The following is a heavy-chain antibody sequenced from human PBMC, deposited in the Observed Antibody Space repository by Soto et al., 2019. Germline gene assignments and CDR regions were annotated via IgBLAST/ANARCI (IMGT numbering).Heavy chain of an antibody. J-gene: IGHJ6*02. D-gene: IGHD4-17*01. CDR1: GYTFTSYG. CDR3: ARGPATVTTPRHYYYDGMDV. Sequence: QVQLVQSGAEVKKPGASVKVSCKASGYTFTSYGISWVRQAPGQGLEWMGWISAYNGNTNYAQKLQGRVTMTTDTSPSTAYMELRSLRSDDTAVYYCARGPATVTTPRHYYYDGMDVWGQGTTVTVSS. CDR2: ISAYNGNT. V-gene: IGHV1-18*01.